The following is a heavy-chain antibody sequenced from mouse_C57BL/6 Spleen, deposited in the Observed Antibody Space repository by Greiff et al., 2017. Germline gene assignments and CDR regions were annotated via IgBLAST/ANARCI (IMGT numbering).Heavy chain of an antibody. D-gene: IGHD4-1*01. V-gene: IGHV3-6*01. J-gene: IGHJ1*03. CDR3: ATRTGNWYFDV. Sequence: DVKLQESGPGLVKPSQSLSLTCSVTGYSITSGYYWNWIRQFPGNKLEWMGYISYDGSNNYNPSLKNRISITRDTSKNQFFLKLNSVTTEDTATYYCATRTGNWYFDVWGTGTTVTVSS. CDR2: ISYDGSN. CDR1: GYSITSGYY.